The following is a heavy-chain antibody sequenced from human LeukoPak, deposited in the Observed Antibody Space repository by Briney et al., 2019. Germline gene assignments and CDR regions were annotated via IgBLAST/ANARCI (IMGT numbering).Heavy chain of an antibody. D-gene: IGHD6-13*01. Sequence: ETLSLTCNVSGGSISSYYWSWIRQPPGKGLEWIGYIYYSVSTNYNPSLKSRVPISVDTSKNQFSLKLSSVTAADTAVYYCARGAGSVDYWGQGTLVTVSS. CDR2: IYYSVST. V-gene: IGHV4-59*01. J-gene: IGHJ4*02. CDR1: GGSISSYY. CDR3: ARGAGSVDY.